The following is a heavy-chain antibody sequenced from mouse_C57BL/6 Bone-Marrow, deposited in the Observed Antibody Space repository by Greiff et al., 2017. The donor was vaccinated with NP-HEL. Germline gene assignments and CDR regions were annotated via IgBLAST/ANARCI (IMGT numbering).Heavy chain of an antibody. CDR1: GYTFTSYW. D-gene: IGHD2-2*01. J-gene: IGHJ4*01. CDR2: IDPSDSYT. V-gene: IGHV1-69*01. CDR3: ARELSTMVTYYAMDY. Sequence: QVQLQQPGAELVMPGASVKLSCKASGYTFTSYWMHWVKQRPGQGLEWIGEIDPSDSYTNYNQKFKGKSTLTVDKSSSTAYMQLSSLTSEDSAVYYCARELSTMVTYYAMDYWGQGTSVTVSS.